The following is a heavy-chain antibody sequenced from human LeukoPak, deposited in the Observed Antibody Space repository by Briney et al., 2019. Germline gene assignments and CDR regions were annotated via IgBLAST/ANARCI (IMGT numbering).Heavy chain of an antibody. Sequence: GGSLRLSCAASGFTFSSYGMHWVRQAPGKGLEWEAFIRYDGSNKYYADSVKGRFTISRDNSKNTLYLQMNSLRAEDTAVYYCAKDRSDFWSGYAVDYWGQGTLVTVSS. J-gene: IGHJ4*02. CDR2: IRYDGSNK. V-gene: IGHV3-30*02. D-gene: IGHD3-3*01. CDR3: AKDRSDFWSGYAVDY. CDR1: GFTFSSYG.